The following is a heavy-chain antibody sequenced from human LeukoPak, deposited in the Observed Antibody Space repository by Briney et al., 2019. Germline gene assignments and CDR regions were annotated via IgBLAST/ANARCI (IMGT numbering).Heavy chain of an antibody. D-gene: IGHD3-10*01. Sequence: SGGSLRLSCAASGFSFSDYWMQWVRQAPGKGLVWVSIISSDGSSTNYADSVKGRFTISRDNAKNTLYLQMNSLRAEDSAVYYCARDYYGSGGHWGQGTLVTVSS. CDR1: GFSFSDYW. CDR3: ARDYYGSGGH. V-gene: IGHV3-74*01. CDR2: ISSDGSST. J-gene: IGHJ4*02.